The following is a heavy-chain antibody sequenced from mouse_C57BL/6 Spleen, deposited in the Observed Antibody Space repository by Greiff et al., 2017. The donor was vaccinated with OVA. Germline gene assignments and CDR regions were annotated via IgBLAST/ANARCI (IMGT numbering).Heavy chain of an antibody. V-gene: IGHV2-9*01. D-gene: IGHD4-1*01. J-gene: IGHJ4*01. CDR2: IWGGGST. Sequence: QVQLQESGPGLVAPSQCLSITCTVSGFSFTSYGVDWVRQPPGKGLEWLGVIWGGGSTNYNSALMSRLSISKDNSKSQVFLKMNSLQTDDTAMYYCAILTGTFAYAMDYWGQGTSVTVSS. CDR3: AILTGTFAYAMDY. CDR1: GFSFTSYG.